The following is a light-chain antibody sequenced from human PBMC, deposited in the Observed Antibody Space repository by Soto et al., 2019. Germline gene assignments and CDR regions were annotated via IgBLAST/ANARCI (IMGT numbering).Light chain of an antibody. CDR2: ETS. Sequence: DIQITQSPSTLSGAVGDMVSITYQASQTISSWLAWYQKKPGKATKPLIYETSNLQTGVPARLSGSGSGTYFTFIINSLQPEDLATYYCQQYDSLPITFGLGTRLEIK. J-gene: IGKJ5*01. CDR1: QTISSW. CDR3: QQYDSLPIT. V-gene: IGKV1-33*01.